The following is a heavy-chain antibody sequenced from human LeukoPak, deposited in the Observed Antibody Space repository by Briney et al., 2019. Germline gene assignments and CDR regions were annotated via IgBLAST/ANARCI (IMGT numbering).Heavy chain of an antibody. J-gene: IGHJ6*03. CDR3: ARGMESLKLYYMDV. Sequence: ASVKVSCKASGYPFTGYYMHWVRQAPGQGLEWMAWINPNSGGTNYAQKFQGRVTVTRDTSISTAYMELSRLRSDDTAVYYCARGMESLKLYYMDVWGKGTTVSVSS. CDR1: GYPFTGYY. D-gene: IGHD3-3*01. CDR2: INPNSGGT. V-gene: IGHV1-2*02.